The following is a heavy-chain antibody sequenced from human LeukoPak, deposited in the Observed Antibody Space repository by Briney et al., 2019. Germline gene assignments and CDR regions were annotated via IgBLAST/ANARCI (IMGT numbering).Heavy chain of an antibody. CDR2: ISSRHLTT. D-gene: IGHD4-17*01. CDR1: GFTFSSFA. CDR3: TKDPNGDYVGAFDP. J-gene: IGHJ5*02. Sequence: GGSLRLSCAVSGFTFSSFAMTWVRQAPGKGLEWVSSISSRHLTTYYTDSVKGRFTISRDNSKNTLYLQMNSLRAEDTAVYYCTKDPNGDYVGAFDPRGQGTLVTVSS. V-gene: IGHV3-23*01.